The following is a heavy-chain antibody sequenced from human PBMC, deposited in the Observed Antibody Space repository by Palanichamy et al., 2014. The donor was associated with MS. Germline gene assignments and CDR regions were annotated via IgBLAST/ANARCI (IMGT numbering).Heavy chain of an antibody. CDR3: ARDERFLGAGFPFDP. CDR1: GFTFSSYW. D-gene: IGHD3-3*01. V-gene: IGHV3-7*01. Sequence: EVQLVESGGGLVQPGGSLRLSCAASGFTFSSYWMSWVRQAPGKGLEWVANIKQDGSEKYYVDSVKGRFTISRDNAKNSLYLQMNSLRAEDTAVYYCARDERFLGAGFPFDPWGQGTLVTVSS. CDR2: IKQDGSEK. J-gene: IGHJ5*02.